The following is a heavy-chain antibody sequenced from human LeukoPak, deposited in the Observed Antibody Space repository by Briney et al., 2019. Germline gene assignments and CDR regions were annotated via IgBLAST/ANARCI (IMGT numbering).Heavy chain of an antibody. CDR1: GFTFSSYA. CDR2: ISGIGGPT. J-gene: IGHJ4*02. Sequence: GGSLRLSCAASGFTFSSYAMSWVRQAPGKGLEWVSSISGIGGPTYYSDSVKGRFTISRDNSTNTLYLQMNSLRAEDTAVYYCAKAGPGITMVVVVIADWGQGTLVTVSS. D-gene: IGHD3-22*01. V-gene: IGHV3-23*01. CDR3: AKAGPGITMVVVVIAD.